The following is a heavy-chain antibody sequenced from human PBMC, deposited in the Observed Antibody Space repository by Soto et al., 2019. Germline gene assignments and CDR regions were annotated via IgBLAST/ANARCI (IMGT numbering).Heavy chain of an antibody. CDR2: INHSGST. D-gene: IGHD1-1*01. V-gene: IGHV4-34*01. CDR1: GGSFSGYY. Sequence: QVQLQQWGAGLLKPSETLSLTCAVYGGSFSGYYWSWIRQPPGKGLEWIGEINHSGSTNYNPSLKSRVTISVDTSKNQFSLKLSSVTAADTAVYYCARAISTNNYYYYMDVWGKGTTVTVSS. J-gene: IGHJ6*03. CDR3: ARAISTNNYYYYMDV.